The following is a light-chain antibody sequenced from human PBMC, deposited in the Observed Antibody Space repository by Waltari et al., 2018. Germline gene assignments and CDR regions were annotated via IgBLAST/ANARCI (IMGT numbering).Light chain of an antibody. CDR3: HSRDASGVGGS. J-gene: IGLJ2*01. V-gene: IGLV3-19*01. Sequence: SSELTQDPAVSVAMGQTVRLTCQGNSLRGYYASWYQQRPGQAPILVIYGKNSRPSGVPDRFSGSSSDNTASLTITGAQAEDEATYYCHSRDASGVGGSFGGGTKLTVL. CDR1: SLRGYY. CDR2: GKN.